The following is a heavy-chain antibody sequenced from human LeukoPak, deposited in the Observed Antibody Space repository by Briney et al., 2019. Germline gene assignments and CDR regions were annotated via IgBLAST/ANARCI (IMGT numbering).Heavy chain of an antibody. V-gene: IGHV1-69-2*01. CDR2: VDAEDAES. CDR3: ARDLLMYSSSWGWFDP. D-gene: IGHD6-6*01. J-gene: IGHJ5*02. CDR1: GYTFTDYY. Sequence: GASVKVSCKASGYTFTDYYVHWRRQAPGKALEWMGRVDAEDAESIYAEKFQGRVTITADTSTDTAYLELSSLRSEDTAVYYCARDLLMYSSSWGWFDPWGQGTLVTVSS.